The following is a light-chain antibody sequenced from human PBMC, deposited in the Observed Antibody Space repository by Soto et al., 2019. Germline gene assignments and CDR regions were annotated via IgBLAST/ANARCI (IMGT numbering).Light chain of an antibody. J-gene: IGKJ1*01. CDR2: GAS. V-gene: IGKV3-20*01. Sequence: VLTQSPGTLSLSPGERATLSCRASQSLGSSQLAWYQQKPGQAPKVLIYGASSRATGIPDRFSGSGSGTDFTLTISRLEPEDFAVYYCQQYGDWRTFGQGTKV. CDR3: QQYGDWRT. CDR1: QSLGSSQ.